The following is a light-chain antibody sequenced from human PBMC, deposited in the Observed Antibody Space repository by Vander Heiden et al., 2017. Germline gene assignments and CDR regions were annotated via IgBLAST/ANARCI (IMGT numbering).Light chain of an antibody. J-gene: IGKJ3*01. CDR3: QQYNSYSPIT. Sequence: DIQMTQSPSTLSASVGDRVTITCRASQNIDSWLAWYRQKPGKAPNHLIYKASTLESGVPSRFSGSGSGTEFTLTISSLQPDDFATYYCQQYNSYSPITFGPGTKVDIK. V-gene: IGKV1-5*03. CDR2: KAS. CDR1: QNIDSW.